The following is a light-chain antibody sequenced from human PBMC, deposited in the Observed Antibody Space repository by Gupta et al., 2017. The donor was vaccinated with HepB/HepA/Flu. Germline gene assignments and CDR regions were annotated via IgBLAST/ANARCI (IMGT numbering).Light chain of an antibody. Sequence: EKVMTQSPATLSVSPGERATLSCRASQSISNKLAWYQQKPGQAPRLLIYGASTRATGIPGRFSGSGSRTDFTLTISSRQSEDFAVYYCQHENNCPLTFGQGTKVEIK. J-gene: IGKJ1*01. CDR3: QHENNCPLT. V-gene: IGKV3-15*01. CDR2: GAS. CDR1: QSISNK.